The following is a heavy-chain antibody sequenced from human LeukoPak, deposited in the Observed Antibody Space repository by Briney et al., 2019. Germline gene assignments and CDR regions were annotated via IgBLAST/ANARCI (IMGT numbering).Heavy chain of an antibody. J-gene: IGHJ4*02. CDR2: IYYSGST. CDR3: ARVPLGDYCSGGSCYWGVDY. V-gene: IGHV4-59*12. D-gene: IGHD2-15*01. Sequence: SETLSPTCTVSGVSISSYYWTWIRQPPGKGLEWIGYIYYSGSTNYNPSLKSRVTISLDTSKNQFSLKLSSVTAADTAVYYCARVPLGDYCSGGSCYWGVDYWGQGTLVTVSS. CDR1: GVSISSYY.